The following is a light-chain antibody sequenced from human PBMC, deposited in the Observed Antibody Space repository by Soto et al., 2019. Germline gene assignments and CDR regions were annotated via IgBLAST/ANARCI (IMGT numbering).Light chain of an antibody. J-gene: IGKJ4*01. CDR1: QSISSY. CDR2: AAS. CDR3: QQSYSTPLT. Sequence: DIQMTQSPSSLAASVVDRVTMACRESQSISSYLNWYQQKPGKTPKLLIYAASSLQSGVPSRFSGSGSGTDFTLTISSLQPEDFATYYCQQSYSTPLTFGGGTKVDIK. V-gene: IGKV1-39*01.